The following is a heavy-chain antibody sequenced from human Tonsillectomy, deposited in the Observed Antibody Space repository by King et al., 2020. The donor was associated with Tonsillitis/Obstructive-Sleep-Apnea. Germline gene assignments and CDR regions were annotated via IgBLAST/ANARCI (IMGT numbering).Heavy chain of an antibody. Sequence: QLVQSGAEVKKPGASVKVSCKVSGYTLTELSMHWVRQAPGKGLEWMGGFDPEDGETIYAQKFQGRVTMTEDTSTDTAYMELSSLGSEDTAVYYCATDGAYGSGSYDAFDIWGQGTMVTVSS. CDR1: GYTLTELS. CDR2: FDPEDGET. V-gene: IGHV1-24*01. J-gene: IGHJ3*02. CDR3: ATDGAYGSGSYDAFDI. D-gene: IGHD3-10*01.